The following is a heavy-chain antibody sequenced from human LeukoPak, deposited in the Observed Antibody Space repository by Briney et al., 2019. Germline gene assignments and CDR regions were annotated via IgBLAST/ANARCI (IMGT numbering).Heavy chain of an antibody. D-gene: IGHD3-9*01. CDR3: ARWSMDYDILTGLREDAFDI. V-gene: IGHV4-34*01. J-gene: IGHJ3*02. CDR1: GGSFSGYY. Sequence: SETPSLTCAVYGGSFSGYYWSWIRQPPGKGPEWIGEINHSGSTNYNPSLKSRVTISVDTSKNQFSLKLSSVTAADTAVYYCARWSMDYDILTGLREDAFDIWGQGTMVTVSS. CDR2: INHSGST.